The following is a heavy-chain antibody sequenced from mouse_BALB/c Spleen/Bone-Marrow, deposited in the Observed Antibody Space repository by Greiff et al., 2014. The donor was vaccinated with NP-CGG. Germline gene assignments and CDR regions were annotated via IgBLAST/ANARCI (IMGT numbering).Heavy chain of an antibody. Sequence: QVQLQQSGAELMKPGASVEISCKASGYTFSNFWILWVKQRPGQGLEWLGEILPGYGSSINNGKFKDKATFTADKSSNTAYMQLSSLTSEDSAVYYCSRYDGYWYFDVWGAGTPVTVSS. CDR3: SRYDGYWYFDV. V-gene: IGHV1-9*01. J-gene: IGHJ1*01. CDR2: ILPGYGSS. CDR1: GYTFSNFW. D-gene: IGHD2-3*01.